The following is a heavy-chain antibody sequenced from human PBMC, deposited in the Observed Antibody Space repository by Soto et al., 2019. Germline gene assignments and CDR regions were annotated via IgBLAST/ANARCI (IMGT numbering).Heavy chain of an antibody. CDR3: TRHNYVSGSSEDY. V-gene: IGHV3-73*02. CDR1: GFTFSGSA. J-gene: IGHJ4*02. D-gene: IGHD3-10*01. CDR2: IRSKANSYAT. Sequence: EVQLVESGGGLVQPGGSLKLSCAASGFTFSGSAMHWVRQASGKGLGWVGRIRSKANSYATAYAASVKGRFTISRDDSKNTAYLQMNSLKTEDTAVYYCTRHNYVSGSSEDYWGQGTLVTVSS.